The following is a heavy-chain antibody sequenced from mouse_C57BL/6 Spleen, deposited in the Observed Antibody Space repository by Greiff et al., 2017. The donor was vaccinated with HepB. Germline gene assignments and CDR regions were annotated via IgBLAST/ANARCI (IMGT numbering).Heavy chain of an antibody. CDR1: GYSFTSYY. Sequence: VKLQESGPELVKPGASVKISCKASGYSFTSYYIHWVKQRPGQGLEWIGWIYPGSGNTKYNEKFKGKATLTADTSSSTAYMQLSSLTSEDSAVYYCARSDDGYYFDYWGQGTTLTVSS. V-gene: IGHV1-66*01. J-gene: IGHJ2*01. CDR2: IYPGSGNT. D-gene: IGHD2-3*01. CDR3: ARSDDGYYFDY.